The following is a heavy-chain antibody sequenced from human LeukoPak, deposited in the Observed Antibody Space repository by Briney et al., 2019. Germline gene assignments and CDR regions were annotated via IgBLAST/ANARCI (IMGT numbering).Heavy chain of an antibody. CDR3: ARVEMATIGWFDP. D-gene: IGHD5-24*01. J-gene: IGHJ5*02. CDR2: FYHSGST. V-gene: IGHV4-38-2*02. CDR1: GYSISSGYY. Sequence: SETLSLTCTVSGYSISSGYYWGWIRQPPGKGLEWIGSFYHSGSTYYNPSLKSRVTISVDTSKNQFSLKLSSVTAADTAVYYCARVEMATIGWFDPWGQGTLVTVSS.